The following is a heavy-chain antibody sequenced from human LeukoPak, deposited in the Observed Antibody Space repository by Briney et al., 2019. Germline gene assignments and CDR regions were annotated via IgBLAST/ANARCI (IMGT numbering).Heavy chain of an antibody. CDR1: GFSFSNYW. D-gene: IGHD3-10*01. J-gene: IGHJ4*02. CDR3: AKDKAFGELSSYYFDY. CDR2: INSDGSST. V-gene: IGHV3-74*01. Sequence: GGSLRLSCAASGFSFSNYWMHWVRQAPGKGLVWVSRINSDGSSTTYADSVKGRFTISRDNSKNTLYLQMNSLRAEDTAVYYCAKDKAFGELSSYYFDYWGQGTLVTVSS.